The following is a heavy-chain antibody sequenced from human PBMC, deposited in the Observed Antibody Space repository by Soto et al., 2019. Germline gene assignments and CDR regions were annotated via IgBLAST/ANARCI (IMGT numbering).Heavy chain of an antibody. CDR1: GGSISSSSYY. D-gene: IGHD3-10*01. J-gene: IGHJ5*02. Sequence: QLQLQESGPGLVKPSETLSLTCTVSGGSISSSSYYWGWIRQPPGKGLEWIGSIYYSGSTYYNPSLKSRVTISVDTSKNQFSLKLSSVTAADTAVYYCARHSPYYYGSGSFGWFDPWGQGTLVTVSS. CDR3: ARHSPYYYGSGSFGWFDP. CDR2: IYYSGST. V-gene: IGHV4-39*01.